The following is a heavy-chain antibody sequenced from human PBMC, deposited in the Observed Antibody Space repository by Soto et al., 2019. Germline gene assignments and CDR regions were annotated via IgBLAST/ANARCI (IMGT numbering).Heavy chain of an antibody. D-gene: IGHD2-15*01. CDR3: AKVRVAASTSDYYYYGMDV. V-gene: IGHV3-23*01. Sequence: GGSLRLSCAASGFTFSSYAMSWVRQAPGKGLEWVPAISGSGGSTYYADSVKGRFTISRDNSKNTLYLQMNSLRAEDTAVYYCAKVRVAASTSDYYYYGMDVWGQGTTVTVSS. J-gene: IGHJ6*02. CDR1: GFTFSSYA. CDR2: ISGSGGST.